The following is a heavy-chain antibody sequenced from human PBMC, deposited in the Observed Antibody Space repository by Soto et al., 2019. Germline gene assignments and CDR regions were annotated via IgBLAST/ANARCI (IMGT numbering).Heavy chain of an antibody. J-gene: IGHJ4*02. CDR2: ISGSGGST. CDR3: AKRIGDCSSTSCYVDY. V-gene: IGHV3-23*01. D-gene: IGHD2-2*03. Sequence: APGKGLEWVSAISGSGGSTYYADSVKGRFTISRDNSKNTLYLQMNSLRAEDTAVYYCAKRIGDCSSTSCYVDYWGQGTLVTVSS.